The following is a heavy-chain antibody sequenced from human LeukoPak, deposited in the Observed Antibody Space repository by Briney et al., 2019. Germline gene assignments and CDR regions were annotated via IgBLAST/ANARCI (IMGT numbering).Heavy chain of an antibody. J-gene: IGHJ3*02. Sequence: PGGSLRLSCAASGFTFSEYAMHWVRQGPGKGLEWVSAISGSGGSTYYADSVKGRFTISRDNSKNTLYLQMNSLRAEDTAVYYRAKGEYWYYYDSSGLLGAFDIWGQGTMVTVSS. CDR1: GFTFSEYA. CDR2: ISGSGGST. D-gene: IGHD3-22*01. V-gene: IGHV3-23*01. CDR3: AKGEYWYYYDSSGLLGAFDI.